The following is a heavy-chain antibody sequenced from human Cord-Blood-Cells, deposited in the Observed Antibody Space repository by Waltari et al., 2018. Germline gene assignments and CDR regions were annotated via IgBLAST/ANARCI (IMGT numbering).Heavy chain of an antibody. D-gene: IGHD3-10*01. CDR1: GGSISSSSYY. Sequence: QLQLQESGPGLVKPSETLSLTCTVSGGSISSSSYYWGWIRQPPGKGLEWIGGIYYSGSTYYNPSLKSRVTISVDTSKNQFSLKLSSVTAADTAVYYCARREYGSGTHKADAFDIWGQGTMVTVSS. CDR3: ARREYGSGTHKADAFDI. V-gene: IGHV4-39*01. CDR2: IYYSGST. J-gene: IGHJ3*02.